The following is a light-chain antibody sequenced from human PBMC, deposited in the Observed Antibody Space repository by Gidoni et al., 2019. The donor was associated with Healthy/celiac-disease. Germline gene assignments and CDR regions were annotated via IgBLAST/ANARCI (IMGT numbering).Light chain of an antibody. CDR2: WAS. J-gene: IGKJ1*01. V-gene: IGKV4-1*01. CDR3: QQYYSTPWT. Sequence: DIVMTQSPDSLAVSLGERATINCKSRQSVLYSSNTKNYLAWYQQKPGQPPKLLIYWASTRESGVPDRFSGSGSGTDFTLTISSLQAEDVAVYYCQQYYSTPWTFGQGTKVEIK. CDR1: QSVLYSSNTKNY.